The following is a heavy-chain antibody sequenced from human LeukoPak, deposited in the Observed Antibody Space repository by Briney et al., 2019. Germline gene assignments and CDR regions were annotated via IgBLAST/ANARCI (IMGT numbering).Heavy chain of an antibody. CDR3: ARDGLRFLEWLLRFDY. J-gene: IGHJ4*02. CDR1: GYTFTSYG. Sequence: ASVKVSCKASGYTFTSYGISWVRQAPGQGLEWMGWLSAYNGNTNYARKLQGRVTMTTDTSTSTAYMELRSLRSDDTAVYYCARDGLRFLEWLLRFDYWGQGTLVTVSS. V-gene: IGHV1-18*01. CDR2: LSAYNGNT. D-gene: IGHD3-3*01.